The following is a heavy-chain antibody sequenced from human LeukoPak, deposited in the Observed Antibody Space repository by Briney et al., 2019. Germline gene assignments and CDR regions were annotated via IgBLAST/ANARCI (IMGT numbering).Heavy chain of an antibody. CDR1: EYSFTSQW. CDR2: VYPADSDT. CDR3: ARWMFYYGSGVFHYHGMDV. D-gene: IGHD3-10*01. V-gene: IGHV5-51*01. J-gene: IGHJ6*02. Sequence: GESLKISCKGSEYSFTSQWIGWVRQMPGKGLEWMGIVYPADSDTKYSPSFQGQVTISADKSISTAYLQWSSLKASDTAIYYCARWMFYYGSGVFHYHGMDVWGQGTTVTVSS.